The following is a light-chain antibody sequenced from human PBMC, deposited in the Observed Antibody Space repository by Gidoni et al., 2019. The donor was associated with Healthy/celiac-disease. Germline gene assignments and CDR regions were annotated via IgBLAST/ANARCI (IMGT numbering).Light chain of an antibody. J-gene: IGKJ1*01. V-gene: IGKV2-28*01. CDR3: MQALQTLT. CDR1: QSLLHSNGYNY. CDR2: LGS. Sequence: VMTQSPPPLPVTPGEPASISCRSSQSLLHSNGYNYLDWNLQKPGQSLQLLIYLGSTRASRVPDRVSGSGSGTDFTLRISRVEAEDVGVYYCMQALQTLTFXQXTKVEIK.